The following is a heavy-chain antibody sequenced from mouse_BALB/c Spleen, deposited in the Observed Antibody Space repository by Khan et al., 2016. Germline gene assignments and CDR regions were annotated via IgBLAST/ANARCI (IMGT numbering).Heavy chain of an antibody. Sequence: EVQLQESGAELVKPGASVKLSCTASGFNIKDTYMHWVKQRPEQGLEWIGRIDPANGNTKYDPKFQGKATITADTSSNTAYLQLSSLTSEDTAVYYCAQIYDGYYGFAYWGQGTLVTVSA. J-gene: IGHJ3*01. CDR2: IDPANGNT. D-gene: IGHD2-3*01. CDR1: GFNIKDTY. V-gene: IGHV14-3*02. CDR3: AQIYDGYYGFAY.